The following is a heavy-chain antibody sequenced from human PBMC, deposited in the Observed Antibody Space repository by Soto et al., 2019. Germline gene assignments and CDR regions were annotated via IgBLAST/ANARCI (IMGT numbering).Heavy chain of an antibody. CDR2: VSHSGST. CDR3: ARGRGIAVRPYYYGMDV. D-gene: IGHD6-6*01. CDR1: GDSVNTVNYY. J-gene: IGHJ6*02. V-gene: IGHV4-61*01. Sequence: ETLSLTCTVSGDSVNTVNYYWTWIRQPPGKGLEWIGYVSHSGSTNYSPSLKSRVTLSVDTSKNQFYLTLTSVAAADTAVYYCARGRGIAVRPYYYGMDVWGQGNTVTVS.